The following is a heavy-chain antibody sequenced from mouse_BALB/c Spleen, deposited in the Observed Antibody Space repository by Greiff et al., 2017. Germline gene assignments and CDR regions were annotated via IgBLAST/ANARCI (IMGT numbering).Heavy chain of an antibody. J-gene: IGHJ4*01. CDR3: ARWGNYDYYAMDY. CDR1: GYTFTSYW. V-gene: IGHV1-87*01. CDR2: IYPGDGDT. D-gene: IGHD2-1*01. Sequence: VKLMESGAELARPGASVKLSCKASGYTFTSYWMQWVKQRPGQGLEWIGAIYPGDGDTRYTQKFKGKATLTADKSSSTAYMQLSSLASEDSAVYYCARWGNYDYYAMDYWGQGTSVTVSS.